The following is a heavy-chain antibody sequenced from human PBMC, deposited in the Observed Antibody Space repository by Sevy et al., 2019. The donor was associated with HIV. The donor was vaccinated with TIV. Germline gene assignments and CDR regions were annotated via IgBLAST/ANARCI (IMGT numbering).Heavy chain of an antibody. J-gene: IGHJ4*02. V-gene: IGHV3-21*06. D-gene: IGHD1-26*01. CDR2: ISGSSSYI. CDR3: AKGPPDGSYDYFDY. Sequence: GGSLRLSCAASGFTFSSYSMTWVRQAPGKGLEWVSSISGSSSYIYYAESLKGRFIISKDNAKNTLYLQMNSLRADDTAVYYCAKGPPDGSYDYFDYWGQGTLVTVSS. CDR1: GFTFSSYS.